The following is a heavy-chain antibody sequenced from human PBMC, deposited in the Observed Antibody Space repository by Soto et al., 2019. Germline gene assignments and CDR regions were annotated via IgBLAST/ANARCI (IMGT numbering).Heavy chain of an antibody. CDR2: ISPDGSVT. CDR1: GSTVSGHW. J-gene: IGHJ6*02. V-gene: IGHV3-74*01. CDR3: ARGINYAMDV. Sequence: EVQLVESGGGSVQPGGSLRLSCAASGSTVSGHWMHWVRQEPGMGLVWVSLISPDGSVTTYADSVKGRFTISRDNAKNTLTMHMKRLRAEDTAVYYCARGINYAMDVWGQGTMVTVSS.